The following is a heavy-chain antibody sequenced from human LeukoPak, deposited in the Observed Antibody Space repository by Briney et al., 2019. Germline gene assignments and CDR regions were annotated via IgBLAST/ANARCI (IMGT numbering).Heavy chain of an antibody. V-gene: IGHV3-7*01. Sequence: GGSLRLSCAASGFTFSDYYMSWIRQAPGKGLEWVANIQEDGKKENYVDSVRGRFTISRDNAKNSIYLQMNSLRVEDTAVYYCAKDIVGGGDDYWGQGTLVIVSS. J-gene: IGHJ4*02. CDR2: IQEDGKKE. CDR1: GFTFSDYY. D-gene: IGHD2-21*02. CDR3: AKDIVGGGDDY.